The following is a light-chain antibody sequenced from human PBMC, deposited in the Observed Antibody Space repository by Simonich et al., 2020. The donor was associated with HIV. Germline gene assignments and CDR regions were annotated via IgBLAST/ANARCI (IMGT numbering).Light chain of an antibody. V-gene: IGKV3-15*01. CDR1: PSVSSK. J-gene: IGKJ4*01. CDR2: GAS. CDR3: LQDYTYPLT. Sequence: EIVMTQSPATLSVSPGERATLSCRATPSVSSKLAWYQQKPGQAPRLLIYGASTRATGIPARFSGSGSGTEFTLTVSSMQSEDFATYYCLQDYTYPLTFGGGTKVEI.